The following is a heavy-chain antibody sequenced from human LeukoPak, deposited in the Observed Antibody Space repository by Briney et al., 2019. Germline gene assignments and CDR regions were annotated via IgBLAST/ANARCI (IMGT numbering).Heavy chain of an antibody. Sequence: SETLSLTCTVSGGSISSSTYYWDWIRQPPGQGLEWIGNIYDSGDTYYTPSLKSRVTMFVDASKNQFSLKLSSVTAADTAVYYCARHGRPGYGGYENAFDIWGQGTMVTVSS. D-gene: IGHD5-12*01. CDR2: IYDSGDT. J-gene: IGHJ3*02. V-gene: IGHV4-39*01. CDR1: GGSISSSTYY. CDR3: ARHGRPGYGGYENAFDI.